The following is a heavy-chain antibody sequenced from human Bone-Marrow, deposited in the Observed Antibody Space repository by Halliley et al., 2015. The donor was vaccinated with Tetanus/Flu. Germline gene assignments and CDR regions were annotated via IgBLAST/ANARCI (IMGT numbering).Heavy chain of an antibody. CDR3: VRDIPYIGSFYYFDC. Sequence: TLSLTCTVSGDSITNSFWSWIRQPPGKGLEWIGYMHHNGYTTYNPSLESRVTMSIDTSKNQFSLRLSSVTAADTAVYYCVRDIPYIGSFYYFDCWGQGTLVTVSS. D-gene: IGHD1-26*01. J-gene: IGHJ4*02. CDR2: MHHNGYT. V-gene: IGHV4-59*01. CDR1: GDSITNSF.